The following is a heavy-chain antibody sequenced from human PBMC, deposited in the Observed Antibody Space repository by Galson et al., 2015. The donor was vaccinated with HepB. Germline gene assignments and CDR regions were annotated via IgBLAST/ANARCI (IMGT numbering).Heavy chain of an antibody. CDR2: ITSPSSHI. CDR1: GFIFSHYT. Sequence: SLRLSCAGSGFIFSHYTLNWVRQAPGKGLEWVSSITSPSSHIYYADSVKGRFTISRDNAKSSLYLQMNTLRAEDTAVYYCARDLGGLAGAGTLWGQGTLVTVS. CDR3: ARDLGGLAGAGTL. J-gene: IGHJ4*02. V-gene: IGHV3-21*01. D-gene: IGHD6-13*01.